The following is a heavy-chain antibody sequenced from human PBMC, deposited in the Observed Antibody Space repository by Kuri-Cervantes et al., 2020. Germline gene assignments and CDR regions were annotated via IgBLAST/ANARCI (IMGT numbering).Heavy chain of an antibody. J-gene: IGHJ4*02. CDR2: INHSGST. CDR3: ARDGGMVRGVIGDY. CDR1: GGSFSGYY. D-gene: IGHD3-10*01. V-gene: IGHV4-34*01. Sequence: ESLKISCAVYGGSFSGYYWSWIRQPPGKGLEWIGEINHSGSTNYNPSLKSRVTISVDTSKNQFSLKLSSVTAADTAVYYCARDGGMVRGVIGDYWGQGTLVTVSS.